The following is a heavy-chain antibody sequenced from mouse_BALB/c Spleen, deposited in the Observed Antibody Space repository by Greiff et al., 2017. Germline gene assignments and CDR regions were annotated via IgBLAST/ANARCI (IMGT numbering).Heavy chain of an antibody. CDR2: ISSGSSTI. D-gene: IGHD4-1*01. J-gene: IGHJ4*01. CDR1: GFTFSSFG. CDR3: ARWDVYYAMDY. V-gene: IGHV5-17*02. Sequence: VQLKESGGGLVQPGGSRKLSCAASGFTFSSFGMHWVRQAPEKGLEWVAYISSGSSTIYYADTVKGRFTISRDNPKNTLFLQMTSLRSEDTAMYYCARWDVYYAMDYWGQGTSVTVSS.